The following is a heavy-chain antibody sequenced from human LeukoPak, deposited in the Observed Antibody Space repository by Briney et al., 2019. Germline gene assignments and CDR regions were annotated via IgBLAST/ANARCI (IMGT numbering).Heavy chain of an antibody. CDR3: ARDALSGSFFDY. D-gene: IGHD3-10*01. J-gene: IGHJ4*02. CDR1: GGTFSSYA. CDR2: IIPIFGTA. Sequence: ASVKVSCKASGGTFSSYAISWVRQAPGRGLEWMGGIIPIFGTANYAQKFQGRVTITADESTSTAYMELSSLRSEDTAVYYCARDALSGSFFDYWGQGTLVTVSS. V-gene: IGHV1-69*13.